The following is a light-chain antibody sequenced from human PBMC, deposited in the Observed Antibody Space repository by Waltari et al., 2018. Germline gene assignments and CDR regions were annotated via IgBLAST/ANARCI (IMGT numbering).Light chain of an antibody. Sequence: QTVVTQEPSLSVSPGGTVTRNCALSSGQLPSTSYDSWYQQSPGQTPRTLVYKANIRSSGVPDRFSGSVLGNKAVLIITGAQAEDESTYYCLLYMGSGIWVFGGGTKLTVL. CDR3: LLYMGSGIWV. CDR2: KAN. CDR1: SGQLPSTSY. J-gene: IGLJ3*02. V-gene: IGLV8-61*01.